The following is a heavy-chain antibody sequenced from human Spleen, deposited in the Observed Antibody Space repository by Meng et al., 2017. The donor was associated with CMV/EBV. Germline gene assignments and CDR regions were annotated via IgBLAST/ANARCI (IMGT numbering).Heavy chain of an antibody. V-gene: IGHV3-11*04. D-gene: IGHD1-1*01. CDR2: ISRTGTAI. CDR3: SSVTTGYLDH. Sequence: GESLKISCAASGFTFSDHYMTWIRQAPGKEQEWLAYISRTGTAINYSDSVKGRFTISRDNAKDSLDLQMNSLRVDDTAVYYCSSVTTGYLDHWGQGTLVTVSS. CDR1: GFTFSDHY. J-gene: IGHJ4*02.